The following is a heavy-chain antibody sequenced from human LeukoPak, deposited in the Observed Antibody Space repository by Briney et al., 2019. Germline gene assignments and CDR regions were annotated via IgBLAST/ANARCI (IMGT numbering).Heavy chain of an antibody. CDR3: AKGLLDTAMVVDYYYGMDV. V-gene: IGHV3-43*02. D-gene: IGHD5-18*01. CDR2: ISGDGGST. J-gene: IGHJ6*02. Sequence: GGSLRLSCAASGFTFDDYAMHWVRQAPGKGLEWVSLISGDGGSTYYADSVKGRFTISRDNSKNSLYLQMNSLGTEDTALYYCAKGLLDTAMVVDYYYGMDVWGQGTTVTVSS. CDR1: GFTFDDYA.